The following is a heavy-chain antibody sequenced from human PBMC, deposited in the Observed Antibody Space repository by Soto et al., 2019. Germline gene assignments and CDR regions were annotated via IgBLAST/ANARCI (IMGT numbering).Heavy chain of an antibody. D-gene: IGHD3-3*01. V-gene: IGHV3-72*01. CDR3: ARSGGMDV. J-gene: IGHJ6*02. CDR1: GFTLSDHY. CDR2: SRNKANSYTT. Sequence: EVQLVESGGGLVQPGGSLRLSCAASGFTLSDHYMDWVRQAPGKGLEWVGRSRNKANSYTTEYAASVKGRFTISRDDSKNSLYLQMNSLKTEDTAVYYCARSGGMDVWGQGTTVNVSS.